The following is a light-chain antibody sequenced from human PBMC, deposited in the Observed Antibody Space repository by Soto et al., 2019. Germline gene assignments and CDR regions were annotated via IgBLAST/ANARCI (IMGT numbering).Light chain of an antibody. J-gene: IGLJ1*01. CDR3: GSWDSSLNAYV. CDR2: DND. V-gene: IGLV1-51*01. Sequence: QSALTQPPSVSAAPGQKVTISCSGSSSNIGDNIVAWYQHLPKAAPNLLIYDNDKRPSGIPDRFSGSKSGTSATLGITGLQTGDEADYYCGSWDSSLNAYVFGTGTKLTVL. CDR1: SSNIGDNI.